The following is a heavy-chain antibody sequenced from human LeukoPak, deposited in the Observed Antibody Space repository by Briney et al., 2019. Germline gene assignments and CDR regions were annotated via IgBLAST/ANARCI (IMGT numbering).Heavy chain of an antibody. CDR1: GGSISSSSYY. CDR2: IYYSGST. Sequence: SETLSLTCTVSGGSISSSSYYWGWIRQPPGKGLEWIGSIYYSGSTYYNPSLKSRVTISVDTSKNQFSLKLSSVTAADTAVYYCARQAGPILEWLLPDAFDIWGQGTMVTVSS. CDR3: ARQAGPILEWLLPDAFDI. D-gene: IGHD3-3*01. V-gene: IGHV4-39*01. J-gene: IGHJ3*02.